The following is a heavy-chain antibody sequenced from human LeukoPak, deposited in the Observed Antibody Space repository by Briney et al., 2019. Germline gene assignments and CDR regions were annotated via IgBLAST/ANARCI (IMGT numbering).Heavy chain of an antibody. V-gene: IGHV3-30*02. J-gene: IGHJ4*02. CDR2: IRYDGSNK. Sequence: GGSLRLSCAASGFTFSNYGMHWVRQAPGKGMEWVAFIRYDGSNKYYADSVKGRFTISRDSSKNTLFLQMNSLRAEDTAVYYCAKGRYYNILTGYYVRRGLDYWGQGTLVTVSS. CDR1: GFTFSNYG. CDR3: AKGRYYNILTGYYVRRGLDY. D-gene: IGHD3-9*01.